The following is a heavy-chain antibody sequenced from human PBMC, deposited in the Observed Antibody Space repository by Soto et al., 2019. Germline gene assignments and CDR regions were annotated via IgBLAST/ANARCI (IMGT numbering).Heavy chain of an antibody. CDR2: IFYSGST. V-gene: IGHV4-59*01. CDR3: ARDVGPRYYYYMDV. CDR1: GGSFSGYY. J-gene: IGHJ6*03. Sequence: SETLSLTCTVSGGSFSGYYWSWIRQPPGKGLEWIGYIFYSGSTNYNPSLKSRVTISVDTSKNQFSPKLSSVTAADTAVYYCARDVGPRYYYYMDVWGKGTTVTVSS.